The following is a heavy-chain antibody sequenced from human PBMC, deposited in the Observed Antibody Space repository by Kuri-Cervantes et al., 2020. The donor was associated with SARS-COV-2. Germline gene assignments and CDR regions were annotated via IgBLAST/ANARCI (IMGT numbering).Heavy chain of an antibody. Sequence: LSLTCAASGFTLSSYAMHWVRQAPGKGLEWVSVISSDGINTYYADSVKGRFTISRDTSRNTLYLRMNSLRTEDTAIYYCARDRVGVHDCWGQGTLVTVSS. CDR2: ISSDGINT. D-gene: IGHD2-21*01. CDR3: ARDRVGVHDC. J-gene: IGHJ4*02. V-gene: IGHV3-30-3*01. CDR1: GFTLSSYA.